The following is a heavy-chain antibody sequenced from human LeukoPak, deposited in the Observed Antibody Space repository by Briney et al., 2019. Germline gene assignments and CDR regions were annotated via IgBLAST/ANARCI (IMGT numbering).Heavy chain of an antibody. CDR3: AREGHGSGSYWDY. Sequence: PGGSLSLSCAASGFTVRSNYMSWVRQAPGKGLEWVSVIYSGGSTYYADSVKGRFTISRDNSKNTLYLQMNSLRAEDTAVYYCAREGHGSGSYWDYWGQGTLVTVSS. CDR1: GFTVRSNY. D-gene: IGHD3-10*01. CDR2: IYSGGST. V-gene: IGHV3-53*01. J-gene: IGHJ4*02.